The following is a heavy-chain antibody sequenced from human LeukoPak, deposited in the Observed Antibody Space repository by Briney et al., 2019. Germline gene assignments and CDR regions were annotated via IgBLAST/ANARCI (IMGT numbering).Heavy chain of an antibody. V-gene: IGHV3-21*01. J-gene: IGHJ4*02. CDR1: GFTLSSHS. D-gene: IGHD3-22*01. Sequence: GGSLRLSCAAYGFTLSSHSMNWVRQAPGKGLEWVSSISSSSSYIHSADSVKGRFTISRDNAKNSLYLQMNSLRAEDTAVYYCARDLYDSGAYSSPIDHCGQGTLVTVSS. CDR3: ARDLYDSGAYSSPIDH. CDR2: ISSSSSYI.